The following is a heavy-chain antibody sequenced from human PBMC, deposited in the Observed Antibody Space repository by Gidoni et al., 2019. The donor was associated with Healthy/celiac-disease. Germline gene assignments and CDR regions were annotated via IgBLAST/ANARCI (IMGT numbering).Heavy chain of an antibody. V-gene: IGHV3-7*05. CDR2: IKQDGSEK. D-gene: IGHD1-1*01. Sequence: EVQLVESGGGLVQSGGSLRLSCAAPGFPCSSYWMSWVRQAPRKGLEWVANIKQDGSEKYYVDSVKGRFTISRDNAKNSLYLQMNSLRAEDTAVYYCASELERQVYYYGMDVWGQGTTVTVSS. CDR1: GFPCSSYW. CDR3: ASELERQVYYYGMDV. J-gene: IGHJ6*02.